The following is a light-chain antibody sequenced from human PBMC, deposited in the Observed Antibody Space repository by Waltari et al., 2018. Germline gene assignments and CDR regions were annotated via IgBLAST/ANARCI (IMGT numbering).Light chain of an antibody. CDR2: KVS. CDR3: MQGIHWPFT. J-gene: IGKJ3*01. Sequence: DVVMTQSPLSLPVTLGQPASISCRSGQSLVYTDGNTYLSWFQLRPGQSPRRLIYKVSNRDSGVPDRFSGSGSGTDFTLKISGVEAEDIGIYYCMQGIHWPFTFGPGTKVDIK. V-gene: IGKV2-30*01. CDR1: QSLVYTDGNTY.